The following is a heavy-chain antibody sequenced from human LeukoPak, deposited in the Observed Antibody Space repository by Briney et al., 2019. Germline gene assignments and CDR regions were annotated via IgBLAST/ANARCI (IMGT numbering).Heavy chain of an antibody. Sequence: ASVKVSCKASGYTLSQYAMHWVRQAPGQRPEWRGWINSGNSNTKYDQKFQGRVTITRDTSASTAYMELSGLRSEDTAVYYCARPPLAEGRLDFFDYWGQGTLVTVSS. V-gene: IGHV1-3*04. CDR2: INSGNSNT. J-gene: IGHJ4*02. CDR1: GYTLSQYA. D-gene: IGHD6-19*01. CDR3: ARPPLAEGRLDFFDY.